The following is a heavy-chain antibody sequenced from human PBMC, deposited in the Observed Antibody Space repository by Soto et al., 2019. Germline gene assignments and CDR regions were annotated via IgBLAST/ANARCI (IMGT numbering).Heavy chain of an antibody. CDR2: INPSDGTT. D-gene: IGHD6-19*01. J-gene: IGHJ4*02. Sequence: QGHLVQSGAEVKRPGASVRVSCESSGYMFTSYFIHWVRQAPGQGLEWVGVINPSDGTTTYAQKFQARITMNRDTSTTTVDMELRSLRSEDTAVYYCARDKDSSARPRAEFDYWGQGTLITVSS. CDR1: GYMFTSYF. CDR3: ARDKDSSARPRAEFDY. V-gene: IGHV1-46*01.